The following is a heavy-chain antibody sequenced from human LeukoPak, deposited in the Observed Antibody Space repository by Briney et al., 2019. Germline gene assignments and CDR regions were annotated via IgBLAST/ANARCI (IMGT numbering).Heavy chain of an antibody. V-gene: IGHV1-2*06. CDR3: ARVNLGWEVPSRMDWFDP. CDR1: GFTFIGYH. J-gene: IGHJ5*02. CDR2: VNPNTGGT. Sequence: VASVKVSCKASGFTFIGYHLHWVRQAPGQGPEWMGRVNPNTGGTKYAQQFQGRVRMTTDSSISTAYLELNTLTSDDTAVYYCARVNLGWEVPSRMDWFDPWGQGTLVTVSS. D-gene: IGHD1-26*01.